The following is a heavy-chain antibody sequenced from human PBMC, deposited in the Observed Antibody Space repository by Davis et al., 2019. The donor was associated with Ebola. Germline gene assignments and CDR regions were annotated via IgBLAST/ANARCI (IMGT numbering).Heavy chain of an antibody. CDR2: IYASGAT. Sequence: GESLKISCAASGFTVSSNYMSWVRQAPGKGLEWVSIIYASGATYSADSVKGRFTSSRDNSKNTLYLQMNSLRAEDSAVYYCVSRDTSGYYFRDYWGQGTLVTVSS. D-gene: IGHD3-22*01. V-gene: IGHV3-66*01. J-gene: IGHJ4*02. CDR1: GFTVSSNY. CDR3: VSRDTSGYYFRDY.